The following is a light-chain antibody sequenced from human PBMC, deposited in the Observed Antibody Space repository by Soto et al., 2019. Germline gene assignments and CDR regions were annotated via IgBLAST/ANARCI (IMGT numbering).Light chain of an antibody. V-gene: IGKV3-20*01. CDR3: QQHNQWPIT. CDR2: GAS. CDR1: QSVSSSY. Sequence: EIVLTQSPGTLSVSPGERSTLSCRASQSVSSSYLAWYQQKPGQAPRLLIYGASSRATGIPDRFSGSGSGTDFTLTISRLEPEDFTVYYCQQHNQWPITFGQGTRLEI. J-gene: IGKJ5*01.